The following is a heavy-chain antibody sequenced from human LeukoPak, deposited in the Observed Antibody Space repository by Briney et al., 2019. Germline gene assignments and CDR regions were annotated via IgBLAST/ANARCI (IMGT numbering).Heavy chain of an antibody. CDR2: INWNGGST. V-gene: IGHV3-20*04. CDR1: GFTFDVYG. D-gene: IGHD6-19*01. Sequence: GGSLRLSCAASGFTFDVYGMSWVRQAPGKGLEWVSGINWNGGSTGYADSVKGRFTISRDNAKNSLYLQMNSLRAEDTALYYCARVGSSGWPSRRGVDYWGQGTLVTVSS. J-gene: IGHJ4*02. CDR3: ARVGSSGWPSRRGVDY.